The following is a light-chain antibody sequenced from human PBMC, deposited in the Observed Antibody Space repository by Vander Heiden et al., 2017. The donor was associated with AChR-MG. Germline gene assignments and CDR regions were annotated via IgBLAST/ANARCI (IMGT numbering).Light chain of an antibody. V-gene: IGKV1-39*01. Sequence: DIQMTQSPSSLSASIGDRITITCRTSQSISNYLNWYQQKPGKTPKVLIYAASSLQSGVPSRFVGSASGTDFTLTITSLQPEDFATYYCQQTYSSPQTFGQGTKVEIK. CDR2: AAS. CDR3: QQTYSSPQT. J-gene: IGKJ1*01. CDR1: QSISNY.